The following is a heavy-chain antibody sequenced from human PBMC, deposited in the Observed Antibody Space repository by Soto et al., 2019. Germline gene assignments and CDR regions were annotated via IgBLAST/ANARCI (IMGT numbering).Heavy chain of an antibody. J-gene: IGHJ6*02. CDR2: IIPIFGTA. Sequence: QVQLVQSGAEVKKPGSSVKVSCKASGGTFSSYAISWVRQAPGQGLEWMGGIIPIFGTANYAQKFQGRVTITADECTSTAYMELSSLRSEDTAVYYCARQPTYDYVWGSYRWDYYYYYGMDVWGQGTTVTVSS. V-gene: IGHV1-69*01. CDR1: GGTFSSYA. CDR3: ARQPTYDYVWGSYRWDYYYYYGMDV. D-gene: IGHD3-16*02.